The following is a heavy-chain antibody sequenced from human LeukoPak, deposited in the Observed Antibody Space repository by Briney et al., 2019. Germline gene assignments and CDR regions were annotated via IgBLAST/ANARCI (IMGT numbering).Heavy chain of an antibody. CDR2: IHPLDSDS. CDR3: ARRLLGGSGSFDY. J-gene: IGHJ4*02. D-gene: IGHD3-10*01. V-gene: IGHV5-51*01. Sequence: GESLKISCKGSGYSFTSHWIGWIRQMPGTGLEWMGLIHPLDSDSRYSPSFQGQVTMSADKSINTVYLQWSSLKASDTAMYFCARRLLGGSGSFDYWGQGTVVTVSS. CDR1: GYSFTSHW.